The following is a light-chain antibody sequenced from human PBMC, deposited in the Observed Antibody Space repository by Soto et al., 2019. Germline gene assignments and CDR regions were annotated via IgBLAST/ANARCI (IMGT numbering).Light chain of an antibody. CDR1: QSITSW. CDR2: DAS. V-gene: IGKV1-5*01. J-gene: IGKJ1*01. CDR3: QQYNTYQWT. Sequence: DIQMTQSPSTLSASVGDRVTITCRASQSITSWLAWYQQKPGKAPNLLIYDASSLESGVPSRFSGSGSGTDSTLTISSLQPDDFATYYCQQYNTYQWTFGQGTKVDIK.